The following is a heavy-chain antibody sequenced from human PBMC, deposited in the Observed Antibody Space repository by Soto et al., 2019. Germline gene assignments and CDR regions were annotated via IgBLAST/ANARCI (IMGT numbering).Heavy chain of an antibody. CDR1: GFTLSNYW. D-gene: IGHD3-16*01. Sequence: EVQLVESGGNLVQPGGSLRLSCAAPGFTLSNYWMSWVRQAPGKGLEWVANMKQDGSEEYYVDSVKGRFIISRDNTKNSLYLQMNGLRAEDTAIYYCVREASGRGGFDCWGQGTQVTVSS. V-gene: IGHV3-7*01. CDR2: MKQDGSEE. J-gene: IGHJ4*02. CDR3: VREASGRGGFDC.